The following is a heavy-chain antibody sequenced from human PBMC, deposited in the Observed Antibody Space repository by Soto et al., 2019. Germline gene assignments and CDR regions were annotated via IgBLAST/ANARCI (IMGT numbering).Heavy chain of an antibody. CDR1: GGSISSGDFC. Sequence: QVQLQESGPGLVKPSQTLSLTCTVSGGSISSGDFCWSWIRQPPGKGLAWIGYIYYSGSTYYNPSLTSRVTISVDTYNNQFSLKLSSVTAADTALYYCARAGGGRSNGFDPGGQGTLVTVSS. V-gene: IGHV4-30-4*01. CDR3: ARAGGGRSNGFDP. J-gene: IGHJ5*02. D-gene: IGHD3-10*01. CDR2: IYYSGST.